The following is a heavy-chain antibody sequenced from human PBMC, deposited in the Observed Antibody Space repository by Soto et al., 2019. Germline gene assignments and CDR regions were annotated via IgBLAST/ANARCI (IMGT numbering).Heavy chain of an antibody. CDR3: ARSRAGDYYDSSGYYGPDAFDI. V-gene: IGHV3-7*05. CDR2: IKQYGSEK. CDR1: GFTFSSYW. D-gene: IGHD3-22*01. J-gene: IGHJ3*02. Sequence: GGSLRLSCAASGFTFSSYWMSWVRQAPGKGLEWVANIKQYGSEKYYVDSVKGRFTISRDNAKNSLYLQLNSLRAEDTAVYYCARSRAGDYYDSSGYYGPDAFDIWGQGTMVTVSS.